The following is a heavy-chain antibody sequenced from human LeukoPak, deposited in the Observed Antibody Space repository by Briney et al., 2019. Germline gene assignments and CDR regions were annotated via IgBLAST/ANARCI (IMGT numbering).Heavy chain of an antibody. V-gene: IGHV3-48*03. D-gene: IGHD3-10*01. CDR2: ISSSGSTI. CDR1: GFTFSSYE. J-gene: IGHJ4*02. Sequence: GGSLRLSCAASGFTFSSYEMNWVRQAPGKGLEWVSYISSSGSTIYYADSVKGRFTSSRDNAKNSLYLQMNSLRAEDTAVYYCARDSLGYGSGDLPGHYWGQGTLVTVSS. CDR3: ARDSLGYGSGDLPGHY.